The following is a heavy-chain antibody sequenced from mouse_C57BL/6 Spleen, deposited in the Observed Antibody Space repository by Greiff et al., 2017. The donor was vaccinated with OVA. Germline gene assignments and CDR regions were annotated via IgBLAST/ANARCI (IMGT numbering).Heavy chain of an antibody. CDR2: IYPGSGNT. CDR1: GYTFTDCY. V-gene: IGHV1-76*01. Sequence: QVQLQQSGAELVRPGASVKLSCKASGYTFTDCYINWVKQRPGQGLEWIARIYPGSGNTYYNEKFKGKATLTAEKSSSTAYMQLSSLTSEDSAVYFCARGGAMDYWGQGTSVTVSS. CDR3: ARGGAMDY. J-gene: IGHJ4*01.